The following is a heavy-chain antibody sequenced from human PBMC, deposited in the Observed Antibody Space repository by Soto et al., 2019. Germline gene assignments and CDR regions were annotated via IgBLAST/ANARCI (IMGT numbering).Heavy chain of an antibody. CDR1: GFTFSIYP. V-gene: IGHV3-30-3*01. J-gene: IGHJ6*02. CDR2: ISFDGNRI. CDR3: ANLLNVAAAGTPRYYGFDV. D-gene: IGHD6-13*01. Sequence: QVQLVESGGGVVQPGRSLRLSCAASGFTFSIYPMHWVRQAPGKGLEWVAFISFDGNRIFYADSVKGRFTVSRDNSKNPVYLQMNNLRPGDAAVYHCANLLNVAAAGTPRYYGFDVWGRGTTVTVS.